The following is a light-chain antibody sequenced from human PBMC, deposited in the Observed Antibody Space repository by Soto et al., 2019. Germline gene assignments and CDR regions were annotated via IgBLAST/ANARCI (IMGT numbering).Light chain of an antibody. J-gene: IGKJ1*01. V-gene: IGKV3-11*01. CDR1: QSVSSY. Sequence: EIVLTQSPATLSLSPGERATLSCRASQSVSSYLAWYQQKPGQAPRLLIYDASNRATGIPDRFSGGGSGTDFTLTISSLQPDDFVTYYCQQYNTYSPTFGQGTKVDI. CDR2: DAS. CDR3: QQYNTYSPT.